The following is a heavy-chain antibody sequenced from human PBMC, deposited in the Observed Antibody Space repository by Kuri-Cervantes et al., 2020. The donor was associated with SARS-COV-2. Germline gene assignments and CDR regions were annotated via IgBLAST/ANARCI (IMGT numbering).Heavy chain of an antibody. J-gene: IGHJ4*02. CDR1: GFTFSNYA. CDR3: AKLFGVVVAGTLDY. D-gene: IGHD2-15*01. Sequence: GGSLRLSCAASGFTFSNYAMSWVRQAPGKGLEWVSGLGGSGDVTYYAGSVKGRFTISRDNSKNTLYLQMNSLRAEDTAIYYCAKLFGVVVAGTLDYWGQGALVTVSS. CDR2: LGGSGDVT. V-gene: IGHV3-23*01.